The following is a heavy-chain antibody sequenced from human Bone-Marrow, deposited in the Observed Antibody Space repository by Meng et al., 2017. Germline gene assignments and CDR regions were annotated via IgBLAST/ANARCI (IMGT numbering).Heavy chain of an antibody. CDR2: INHSGST. CDR3: ARFLPGYSYGFDY. V-gene: IGHV4-34*01. J-gene: IGHJ4*02. CDR1: GGSFSGYY. D-gene: IGHD5-18*01. Sequence: GSLRPSCAVYGGSFSGYYWSWTRQPPGKGLEWIGEINHSGSTNYNPSLKSRVTISVDTSKNQFSLKLSSVTAADTAVYYCARFLPGYSYGFDYWGQGTLVTVSS.